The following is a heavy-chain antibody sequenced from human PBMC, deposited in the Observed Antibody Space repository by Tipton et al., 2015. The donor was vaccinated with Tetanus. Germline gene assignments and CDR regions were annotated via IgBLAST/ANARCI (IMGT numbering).Heavy chain of an antibody. J-gene: IGHJ4*02. CDR2: IYYSGST. Sequence: LRLSCTVSGGSISSGGYYWSWIRQHPGKGLEWIGYIYYSGSTYYNPSLKSRVTISVDTSKNQFSLKLSSVTAADTAVYYCARASRHYYDSSGYFSRWGQGTLVTVSS. V-gene: IGHV4-31*02. CDR1: GGSISSGGYY. D-gene: IGHD3-22*01. CDR3: ARASRHYYDSSGYFSR.